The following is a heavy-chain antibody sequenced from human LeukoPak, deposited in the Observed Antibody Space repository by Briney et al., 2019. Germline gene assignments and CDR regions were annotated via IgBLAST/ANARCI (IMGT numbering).Heavy chain of an antibody. CDR1: GYGFTSYW. CDR3: ARRMDDSSGYYYVGFDY. V-gene: IGHV5-51*01. D-gene: IGHD3-22*01. Sequence: GGSLRLSCKGSGYGFTSYWIGWVRQMPGKGLEWMGIIYPGDSDTRYSPSFQGQVTISADKSISTAYQQWSSLKASDTAMYYCARRMDDSSGYYYVGFDYWGQGTLVTVSS. J-gene: IGHJ4*02. CDR2: IYPGDSDT.